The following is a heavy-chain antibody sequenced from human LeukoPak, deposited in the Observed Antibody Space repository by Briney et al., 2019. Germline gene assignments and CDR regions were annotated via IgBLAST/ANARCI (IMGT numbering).Heavy chain of an antibody. J-gene: IGHJ4*02. CDR3: ARHGRITVAGKRNTFDN. Sequence: SETLPPTCTVSGGSISSSNYYWGWIRQPPGEGLEWIGSIYYSGSTYYNPSLKNRVTIAVDTSKNQFSLKLRSVTAADTAVYYCARHGRITVAGKRNTFDNWGQGTLVTVSS. CDR1: GGSISSSNYY. V-gene: IGHV4-39*01. D-gene: IGHD6-19*01. CDR2: IYYSGST.